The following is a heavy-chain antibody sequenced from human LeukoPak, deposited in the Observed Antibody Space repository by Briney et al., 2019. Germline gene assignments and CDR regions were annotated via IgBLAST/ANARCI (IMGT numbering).Heavy chain of an antibody. J-gene: IGHJ1*01. CDR1: GGSISSYY. Sequence: PSETLSLTCTVSGGSISSYYWSWIRQPPGKGLEWIGYIYYSGSTNYNPSLKSRVTISVDTSKNQFSLKLSSVTAADTAVYYCAREGSTQYFQHWGQGTLVTVSS. CDR3: AREGSTQYFQH. CDR2: IYYSGST. D-gene: IGHD2-15*01. V-gene: IGHV4-59*01.